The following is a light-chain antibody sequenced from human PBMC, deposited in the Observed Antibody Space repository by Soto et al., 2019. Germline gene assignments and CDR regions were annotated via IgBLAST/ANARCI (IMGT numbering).Light chain of an antibody. CDR3: AAWDDSLSGVV. V-gene: IGLV1-47*01. J-gene: IGLJ2*01. CDR1: RSNIGNNF. Sequence: QSVLTQPPSASGTPGQRVTISCSGSRSNIGNNFVYWYRQLPGTAPQVLIYRNDERPSGVPDRFSGSNSGTSASLAISGLRSEDEADYYCAAWDDSLSGVVFGGGTKLTVL. CDR2: RND.